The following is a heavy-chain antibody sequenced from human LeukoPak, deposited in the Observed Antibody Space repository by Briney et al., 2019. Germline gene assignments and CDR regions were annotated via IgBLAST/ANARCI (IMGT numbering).Heavy chain of an antibody. D-gene: IGHD3-22*01. J-gene: IGHJ4*02. CDR3: VRETYHYGSSGYEVIGNFDY. CDR1: GFTFSSYA. CDR2: VSSDGDTK. Sequence: GGSLRLSCAASGFTFSSYAMHWVRQAPDKGLEWVAVVSSDGDTKFYADSVKGRFTISRDNSKNTLYLQMNSLRAEDTAVYYCVRETYHYGSSGYEVIGNFDYWGQGTLVAVSS. V-gene: IGHV3-30-3*01.